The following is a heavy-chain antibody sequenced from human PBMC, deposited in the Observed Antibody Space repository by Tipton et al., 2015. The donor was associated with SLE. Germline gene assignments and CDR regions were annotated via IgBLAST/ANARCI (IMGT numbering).Heavy chain of an antibody. D-gene: IGHD1-14*01. J-gene: IGHJ4*02. CDR1: GYTFTGYH. CDR2: IDPNSGGT. V-gene: IGHV1-2*06. Sequence: QLVQSGPEVKKPGASVKVSCKASGYTFTGYHIHWVRQAPEQGFEWLGRIDPNSGGTYYAQKFQGRVTLTRDTSTRTAYMELSGLRSDDTAVYTCARDLGIADYWGQGTLVTVSS. CDR3: ARDLGIADY.